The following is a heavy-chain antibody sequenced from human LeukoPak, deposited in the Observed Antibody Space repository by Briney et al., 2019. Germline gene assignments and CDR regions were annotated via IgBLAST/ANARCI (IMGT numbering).Heavy chain of an antibody. V-gene: IGHV3-30*19. CDR3: ARVSGSYHYFDY. CDR2: ISYDGSNK. J-gene: IGHJ4*02. CDR1: GFTFSSYG. D-gene: IGHD1-26*01. Sequence: TGGSLRLSCAASGFTFSSYGMHWVRQAPGKGLEWVAVISYDGSNKYYADSVKGRFTISRDNSKNTLYLQMNSLRAEDTAVYYCARVSGSYHYFDYWGQGTLVTVSS.